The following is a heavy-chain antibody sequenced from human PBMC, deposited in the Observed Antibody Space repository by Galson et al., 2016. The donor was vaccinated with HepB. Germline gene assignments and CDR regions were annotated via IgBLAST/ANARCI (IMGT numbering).Heavy chain of an antibody. CDR3: AREELGGEDY. J-gene: IGHJ4*02. V-gene: IGHV3-21*01. CDR1: GFTFSSYS. D-gene: IGHD7-27*01. CDR2: ISSSSTYI. Sequence: SLRLSCAASGFTFSSYSMNWVRQAPGKGLEWVSFISSSSTYIYYADSVRGRFTISRDNAKNSLYLQMNSLRAEDTAVYYCAREELGGEDYWGQGILVTVSS.